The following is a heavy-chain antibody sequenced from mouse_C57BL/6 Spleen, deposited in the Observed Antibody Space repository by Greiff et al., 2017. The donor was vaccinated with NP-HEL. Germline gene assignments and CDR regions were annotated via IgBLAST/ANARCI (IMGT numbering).Heavy chain of an antibody. Sequence: QVQLQQPGAELVMPGASVKLSCKASGYTFNSYWMHWVKQRPGQGLEWIGEIDPSDSYTNYNQKFKGKYQLTVDKSSSTAYMQLSSLTSEDSACYYCARSGYDYDERGAMDYWGQGTSVTVSS. CDR2: IDPSDSYT. J-gene: IGHJ4*01. CDR1: GYTFNSYW. D-gene: IGHD2-4*01. CDR3: ARSGYDYDERGAMDY. V-gene: IGHV1-69*01.